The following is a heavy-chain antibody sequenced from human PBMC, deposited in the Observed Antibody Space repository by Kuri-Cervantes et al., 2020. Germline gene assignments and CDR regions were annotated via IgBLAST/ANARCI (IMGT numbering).Heavy chain of an antibody. V-gene: IGHV3-30-3*01. D-gene: IGHD5/OR15-5a*01. CDR3: AREDAAMARGVYHFDH. CDR2: ISYDGSNR. CDR1: GFTFSSYA. J-gene: IGHJ4*02. Sequence: GGSLRLSCAASGFTFSSYAMHWVRQAPGKGLEWVAVISYDGSNRYYADSVKGRFTISRDNSKNTLYLQMNSLRVEDTAVYYCAREDAAMARGVYHFDHWGQGLLVTVSS.